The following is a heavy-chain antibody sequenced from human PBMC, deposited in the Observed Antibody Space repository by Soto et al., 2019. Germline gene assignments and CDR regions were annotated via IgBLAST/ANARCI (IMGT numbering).Heavy chain of an antibody. CDR1: GFTFSSYV. CDR3: AKSPGDYGDYEFSDCDY. V-gene: IGHV3-23*01. J-gene: IGHJ4*02. Sequence: EVQLLESGGGLVQPGGSLRLSCAASGFTFSSYVMSWVRQAPGKGLEWVSAISGSGGSTYYADSVKGRFTISRDNSKNTLYLQMNSLRAEDTAVYYCAKSPGDYGDYEFSDCDYWGQGTLVTVSS. D-gene: IGHD4-17*01. CDR2: ISGSGGST.